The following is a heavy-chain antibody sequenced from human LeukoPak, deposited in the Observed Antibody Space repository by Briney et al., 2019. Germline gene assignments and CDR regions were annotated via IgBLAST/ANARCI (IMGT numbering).Heavy chain of an antibody. J-gene: IGHJ3*02. CDR1: GYIFTGYY. CDR3: ARGTTHLWFGEGGNALDI. V-gene: IGHV1-2*02. Sequence: ASVKVSCKASGYIFTGYYMHWVRQAPGQGLEWMGWINPNSGGTKDALKFQGRVTMTRDTSINTAYMELSRLTSDDTAVYYCARGTTHLWFGEGGNALDIWGQGTMVTVSS. CDR2: INPNSGGT. D-gene: IGHD3-10*01.